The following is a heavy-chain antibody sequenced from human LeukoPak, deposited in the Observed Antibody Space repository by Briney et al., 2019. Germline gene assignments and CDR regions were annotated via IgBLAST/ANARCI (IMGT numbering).Heavy chain of an antibody. CDR2: ISAYNGNT. Sequence: ASVKVSCKASGYTFTSYGISWVRQAPGQGLEWMGWISAYNGNTNYAQKLQGRVTMTTDTSTSTAYMELRSLRSDDTAVYYCARVPAPGGDYYDSSGYYLYYYGMDVWGQGTTVTVSS. V-gene: IGHV1-18*01. CDR3: ARVPAPGGDYYDSSGYYLYYYGMDV. J-gene: IGHJ6*02. D-gene: IGHD3-22*01. CDR1: GYTFTSYG.